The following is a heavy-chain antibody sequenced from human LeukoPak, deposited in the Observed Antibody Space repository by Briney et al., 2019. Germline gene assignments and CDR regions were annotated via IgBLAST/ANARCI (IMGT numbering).Heavy chain of an antibody. CDR2: ISSSGSTI. D-gene: IGHD1-26*01. CDR1: GFTFSSYE. Sequence: PGGSLRLSCAASGFTFSSYEMNWVRQAPGKGLEWVSYISSSGSTIYYADSVKGRFTISRDNAKNSLYLQMNSQRAEDTAVYYCARDLYSGSYLPLGAFDIWGQGTMVTVSS. CDR3: ARDLYSGSYLPLGAFDI. J-gene: IGHJ3*02. V-gene: IGHV3-48*03.